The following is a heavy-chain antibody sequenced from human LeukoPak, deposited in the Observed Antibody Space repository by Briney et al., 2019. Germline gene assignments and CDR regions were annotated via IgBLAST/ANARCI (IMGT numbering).Heavy chain of an antibody. J-gene: IGHJ4*02. V-gene: IGHV1-18*01. Sequence: ASVKVSCTASGYTFTSYGISWVRQAPGQGLEWMGWISAYNGNTNYAQKLQGRVTMTTDTSTSTAYLELRSLRSDDTAVYYCARDLVRMVRGVGFFDYWGQGTLVTVSS. CDR2: ISAYNGNT. D-gene: IGHD3-10*01. CDR3: ARDLVRMVRGVGFFDY. CDR1: GYTFTSYG.